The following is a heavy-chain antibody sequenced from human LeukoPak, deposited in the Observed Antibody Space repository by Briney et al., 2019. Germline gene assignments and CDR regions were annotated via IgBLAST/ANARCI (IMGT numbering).Heavy chain of an antibody. CDR3: AKVAHSGSYGLFDS. CDR1: GFTFSDFA. V-gene: IGHV3-23*01. CDR2: ISSNGGST. J-gene: IGHJ4*01. D-gene: IGHD1-26*01. Sequence: GGSLRLSCAASGFTFSDFAMSWVRQTPGKGLQWVSAISSNGGSTYYADSVKGRFTVSRDMSTNTLYLQMNSLRAGDTAVYYCAKVAHSGSYGLFDSWGQAALVTVSS.